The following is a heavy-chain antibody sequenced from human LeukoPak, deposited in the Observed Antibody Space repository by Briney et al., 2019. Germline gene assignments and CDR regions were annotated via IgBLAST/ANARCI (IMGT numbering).Heavy chain of an antibody. CDR1: GFTFSTYG. V-gene: IGHV3-30*18. Sequence: PGGSLRLSCAASGFTFSTYGMHWVRQAPGKGLEWVAVISYDGSNKNYADSVKGRFTISRDNSKNTLYLQMNSLRAEDTAVYYCAKDQRLEDIGMVFDSWGQGTLVTVSS. J-gene: IGHJ4*02. CDR2: ISYDGSNK. CDR3: AKDQRLEDIGMVFDS. D-gene: IGHD5-18*01.